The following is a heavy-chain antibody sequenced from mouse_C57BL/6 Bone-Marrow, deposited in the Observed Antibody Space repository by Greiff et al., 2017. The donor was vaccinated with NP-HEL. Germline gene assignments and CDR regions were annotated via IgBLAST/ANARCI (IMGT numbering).Heavy chain of an antibody. CDR1: GYAFSSYW. V-gene: IGHV1-80*01. D-gene: IGHD1-1*01. J-gene: IGHJ2*01. CDR3: ARERGGVLRYYFDY. Sequence: VKLMESGAELVKPGASVKISCKASGYAFSSYWMNWVKQRPGKGLEWIGQIYPGDGDTNYNGKFKGKATLTADKSSSTAYMQLSSLTSEDSAVYFCARERGGVLRYYFDYWGQGTTLTVSS. CDR2: IYPGDGDT.